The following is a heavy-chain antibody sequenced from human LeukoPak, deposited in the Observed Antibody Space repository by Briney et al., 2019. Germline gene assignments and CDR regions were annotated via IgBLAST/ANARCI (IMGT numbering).Heavy chain of an antibody. CDR2: ISSSSSYI. CDR3: ARDNEYYFDY. J-gene: IGHJ4*02. D-gene: IGHD2-8*01. CDR1: GFTFSSYS. V-gene: IGHV3-21*04. Sequence: GGSLRLSCAASGFTFSSYSMNWVRQAPGKGLEWVSSISSSSSYIYYADSVKGRFTISRDNAKNSLYLQMNSLKTEDTAVYYCARDNEYYFDYWGQGTLVTVSS.